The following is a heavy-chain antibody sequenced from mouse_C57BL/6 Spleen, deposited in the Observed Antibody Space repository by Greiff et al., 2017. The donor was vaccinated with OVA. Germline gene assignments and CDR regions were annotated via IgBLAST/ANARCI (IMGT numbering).Heavy chain of an antibody. V-gene: IGHV14-3*01. CDR1: GFNIKNTY. CDR3: ARPLYDGYYDYYAMDY. Sequence: DVQLQESVAELVRPGASVKLSCTASGFNIKNTYMHWVKQRPEQGLEWIGRIDPANGNTKYAPKFQGKATITADTSSNTAYLQLSSLTSEDTAIYYWARPLYDGYYDYYAMDYWGQGTSVTVSS. D-gene: IGHD2-3*01. CDR2: IDPANGNT. J-gene: IGHJ4*01.